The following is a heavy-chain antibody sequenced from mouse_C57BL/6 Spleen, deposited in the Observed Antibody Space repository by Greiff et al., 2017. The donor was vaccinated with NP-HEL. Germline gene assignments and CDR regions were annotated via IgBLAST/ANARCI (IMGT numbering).Heavy chain of an antibody. D-gene: IGHD2-5*01. J-gene: IGHJ4*01. Sequence: EVQLQQSGPELVKPGASVKISCKASGYTFTDYYMNWVKQSHGKSLEWIGDINPNNGGTSYNQKFKGKATLTVDQSSSTAYMALRSLTSADSAVYYCAKPYSNPYYAMDYWGQGTTVTVSS. V-gene: IGHV1-26*01. CDR2: INPNNGGT. CDR1: GYTFTDYY. CDR3: AKPYSNPYYAMDY.